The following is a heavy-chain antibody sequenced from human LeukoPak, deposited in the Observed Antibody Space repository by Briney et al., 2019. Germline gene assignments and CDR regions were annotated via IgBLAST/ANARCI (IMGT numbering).Heavy chain of an antibody. CDR2: ISGSGGSK. D-gene: IGHD2-15*01. J-gene: IGHJ6*03. CDR1: GFTFSSYA. Sequence: GGSLRLSCAASGFTFSSYAMSWVRQAPGKGLEWVSAISGSGGSKYYADSVKGRFTIYRDNSKNTLYLQMNSLRAEDTAVYYCAKGLYCSGGSCYPYYYYYMDVWGKGTTVTVSS. V-gene: IGHV3-23*01. CDR3: AKGLYCSGGSCYPYYYYYMDV.